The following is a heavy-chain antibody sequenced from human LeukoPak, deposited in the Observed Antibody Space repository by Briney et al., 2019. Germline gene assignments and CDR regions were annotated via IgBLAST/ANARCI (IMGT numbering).Heavy chain of an antibody. J-gene: IGHJ4*02. D-gene: IGHD6-25*01. CDR1: GGPLSDYH. V-gene: IGHV4-34*01. CDR3: ARVEIEASGYVVDY. CDR2: ISHSGST. Sequence: SETLSLTCAVYGGPLSDYHWRWIRQPPGKGLEWIGEISHSGSTNYNPSLKSRVTISVDTSKNQFSLKLSSVTAADTAVYYCARVEIEASGYVVDYWGQGTLVTVSP.